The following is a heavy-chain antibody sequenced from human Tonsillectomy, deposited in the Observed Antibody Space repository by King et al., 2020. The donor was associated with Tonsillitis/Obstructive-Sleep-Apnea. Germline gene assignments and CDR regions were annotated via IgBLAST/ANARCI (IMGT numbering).Heavy chain of an antibody. Sequence: VQLVQSGSELKKPGASVNVSCKASGYTFTSYAMNWVRQAPGQGLEWMGWINTNTGNPTYAQGFTGRFVFSVDTSVSTAYLQISSLKAEDTAVYYCARWGERLMVYEIIEETTHSNNWFDPWGQGTLVTVSS. J-gene: IGHJ5*02. D-gene: IGHD2-8*01. V-gene: IGHV7-4-1*02. CDR3: ARWGERLMVYEIIEETTHSNNWFDP. CDR2: INTNTGNP. CDR1: GYTFTSYA.